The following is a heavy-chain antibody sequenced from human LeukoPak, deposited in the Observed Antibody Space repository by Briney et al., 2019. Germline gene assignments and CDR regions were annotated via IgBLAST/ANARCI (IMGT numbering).Heavy chain of an antibody. CDR2: INHSGST. J-gene: IGHJ6*04. CDR3: ARDGCSSTSCYPWGYYYGMDV. D-gene: IGHD2-2*01. V-gene: IGHV4-34*01. CDR1: GGSFSGYY. Sequence: PSETLSLTCAIYGGSFSGYYWSWIRQPPGKGLEWIGDINHSGSTNYNPSLKSRVTISVDTSKNQFSLKLSSVTAADTAVYYCARDGCSSTSCYPWGYYYGMDVWGKGTTVTVSS.